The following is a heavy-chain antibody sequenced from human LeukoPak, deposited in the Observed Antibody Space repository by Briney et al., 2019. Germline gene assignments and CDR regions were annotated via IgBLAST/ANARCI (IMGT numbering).Heavy chain of an antibody. D-gene: IGHD3-22*01. CDR3: ARERGLYYDSSVFDY. Sequence: SVKVSCKASGYTFTGYYMHWVRQAPGQGLEWMGGIIPIFGTANYAQKFQGRVTITADESTSTAYMELSSLRSEDTAVYYCARERGLYYDSSVFDYWGQGTLVTVSS. V-gene: IGHV1-69*13. CDR1: GYTFTGYY. CDR2: IIPIFGTA. J-gene: IGHJ4*02.